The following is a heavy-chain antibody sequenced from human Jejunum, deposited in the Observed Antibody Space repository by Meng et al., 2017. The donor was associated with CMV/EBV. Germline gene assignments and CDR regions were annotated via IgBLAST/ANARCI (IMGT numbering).Heavy chain of an antibody. J-gene: IGHJ4*02. CDR2: LNPNTGGT. CDR1: GYHFTDYY. Sequence: ASGYHFTDYYIHWVRQAPGQGLEWMGWLNPNTGGTVYAPNFQGRVTMTRYTSFSTAYLEMNSLTSDDTAVYYCARFIPAPQGGDYWGQGTLVTVSS. D-gene: IGHD6-6*01. V-gene: IGHV1-2*02. CDR3: ARFIPAPQGGDY.